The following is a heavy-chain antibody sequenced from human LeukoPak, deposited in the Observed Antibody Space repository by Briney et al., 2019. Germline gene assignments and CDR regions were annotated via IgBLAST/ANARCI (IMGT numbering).Heavy chain of an antibody. CDR2: ISGSDSSI. CDR1: GFILSTFD. Sequence: PGGSLRLSCAASGFILSTFDMNWVRQAPGKGLEWVSFISGSDSSIYYADSVKGRFTISRDNARNELYLHTNSLRAEDTAVYYCARRLDSWGQGTLVTVSS. CDR3: ARRLDS. V-gene: IGHV3-48*01. J-gene: IGHJ4*02.